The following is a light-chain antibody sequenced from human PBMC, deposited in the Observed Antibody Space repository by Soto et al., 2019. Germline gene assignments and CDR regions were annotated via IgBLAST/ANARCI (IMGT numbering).Light chain of an antibody. V-gene: IGLV1-47*02. CDR1: TSNVGSNL. J-gene: IGLJ2*01. CDR3: AVWDDSLSGVV. Sequence: QSVLAQPPSASGTPGQRVTISCSGSTSNVGSNLASWYQQLPGSAPKLLIYNDYERPSGVPDRFSGPKSGTSASLGISGLRSEDEADYFCAVWDDSLSGVVFSGGTKLTVL. CDR2: NDY.